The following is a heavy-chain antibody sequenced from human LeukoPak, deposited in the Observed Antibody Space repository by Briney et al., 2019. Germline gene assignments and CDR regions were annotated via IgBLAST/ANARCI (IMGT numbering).Heavy chain of an antibody. D-gene: IGHD6-13*01. CDR1: GGSISDYH. CDR2: IYYSGST. J-gene: IGHJ2*01. V-gene: IGHV4-59*01. CDR3: ARVYYSSSYDYWYFDL. Sequence: SETLSLTCTVSGGSISDYHWTWIRQSPGKTLEWIGYIYYSGSTNYNPSLKSRVTISVDTSKNQFSLKLSSVTAADTAVYYCARVYYSSSYDYWYFDLWGRGTLVTVSS.